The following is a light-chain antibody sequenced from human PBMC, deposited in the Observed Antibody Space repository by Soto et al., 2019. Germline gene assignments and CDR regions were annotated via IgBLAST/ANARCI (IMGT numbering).Light chain of an antibody. CDR3: AAWDASLSGHYV. Sequence: QSVLTQPPSASGTPGQRVTISCSGSSSNIGSNYVYWYQKLPGTAPNLLIYRNNQRPSGVPDRFSGSKSGTSASLAISGLRSEDEAEYYCAAWDASLSGHYVFGPGTKVTVL. CDR1: SSNIGSNY. J-gene: IGLJ1*01. CDR2: RNN. V-gene: IGLV1-47*01.